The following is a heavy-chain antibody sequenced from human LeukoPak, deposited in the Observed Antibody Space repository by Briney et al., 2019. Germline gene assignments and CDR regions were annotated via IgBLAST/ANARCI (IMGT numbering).Heavy chain of an antibody. D-gene: IGHD6-13*01. J-gene: IGHJ4*02. V-gene: IGHV3-23*01. CDR1: GFTFSSYA. CDR3: AKDLGSYSSSWYAGDY. Sequence: GGSLRLSCAASGFTFSSYAMSWVCQAPGKGLEWVSAISGSGGSTYYADSVKGRFTISRDNSKNTLYLQMNSLRAEDTAVYYCAKDLGSYSSSWYAGDYWGQGTLVTVSS. CDR2: ISGSGGST.